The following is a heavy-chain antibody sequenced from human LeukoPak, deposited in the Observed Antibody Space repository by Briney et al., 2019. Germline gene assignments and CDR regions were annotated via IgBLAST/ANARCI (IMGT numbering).Heavy chain of an antibody. D-gene: IGHD6-13*01. Sequence: AGGSLRLSCAASGFTFSNFAMNWVRQAPGKGLEWVSAISGGGSATFYAASVKGRFTISRDNSKNTVFLQMNSLRAEDTAVYYCAREGAAAGLTDWGQGTLVTVSS. V-gene: IGHV3-23*01. J-gene: IGHJ4*02. CDR3: AREGAAAGLTD. CDR1: GFTFSNFA. CDR2: ISGGGSAT.